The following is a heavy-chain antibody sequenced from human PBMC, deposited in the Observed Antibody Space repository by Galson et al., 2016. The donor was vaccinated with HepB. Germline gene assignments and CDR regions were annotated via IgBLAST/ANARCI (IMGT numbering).Heavy chain of an antibody. V-gene: IGHV4-59*01. CDR1: GASITSYY. Sequence: SETLSLTCSVSGASITSYYWTWVRQPPGKGLEWIGYIFYTGSTNYNPSLKSRVTISIDTSKNHFSLHLNSVTAADTAVYYCARTSWEYSGYEYYFDYWGQGTLVTVSS. CDR2: IFYTGST. CDR3: ARTSWEYSGYEYYFDY. J-gene: IGHJ4*02. D-gene: IGHD5-12*01.